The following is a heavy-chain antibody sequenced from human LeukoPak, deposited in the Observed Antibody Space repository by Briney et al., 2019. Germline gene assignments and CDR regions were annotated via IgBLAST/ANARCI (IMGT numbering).Heavy chain of an antibody. V-gene: IGHV1-2*02. D-gene: IGHD1-26*01. J-gene: IGHJ3*02. CDR3: ASWELLPSDAFDI. Sequence: ASVKVSCKASGYTLTGYYMHWVRQAPGQGLEWMGWINPNSGGTNYAQKFQDRVTMTRDTSISTAYMELSRLRSDDTAVYYCASWELLPSDAFDIWGQGTMVTVSS. CDR1: GYTLTGYY. CDR2: INPNSGGT.